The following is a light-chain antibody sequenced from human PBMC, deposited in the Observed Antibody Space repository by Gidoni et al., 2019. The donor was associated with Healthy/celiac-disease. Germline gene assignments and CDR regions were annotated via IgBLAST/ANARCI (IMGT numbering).Light chain of an antibody. J-gene: IGKJ2*01. CDR2: WAS. V-gene: IGKV4-1*01. CDR3: QQYYSTPYT. CDR1: QSVLYSSNNKNY. Sequence: TINCKSSQSVLYSSNNKNYLAWYQQKPGQPPKLLIYWASTRESGVPDRFSGSGSGTDFTLTISSLQAEDVAVYYCQQYYSTPYTFGQGTKLEIK.